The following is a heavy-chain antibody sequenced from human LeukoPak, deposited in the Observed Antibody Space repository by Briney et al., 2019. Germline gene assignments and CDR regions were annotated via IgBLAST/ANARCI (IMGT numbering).Heavy chain of an antibody. J-gene: IGHJ6*03. CDR3: ARAERAYTNYDGLYSYFYYMDV. D-gene: IGHD4-11*01. CDR2: VSYGGST. V-gene: IGHV4-59*11. CDR1: GVSMSSHH. Sequence: SETLSLTCTVSGVSMSSHHWSWVRQPPGKGLVWIGYVSYGGSTKYNPPLKSRVTISVDTSKNQFSLRLNSVTAADAAVYYCARAERAYTNYDGLYSYFYYMDVWGKGTTVTVSS.